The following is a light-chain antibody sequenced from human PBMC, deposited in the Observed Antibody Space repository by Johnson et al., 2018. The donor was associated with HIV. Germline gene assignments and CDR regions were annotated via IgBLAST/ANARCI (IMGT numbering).Light chain of an antibody. J-gene: IGLJ1*01. CDR2: END. CDR1: GSNIGSHY. V-gene: IGLV1-51*02. CDR3: GTWDSSLSAGV. Sequence: QPVLTQPPSVSVAPGQRVTISCSGRGSNIGSHYVSWYQQLPGTAPKLLIFENDKRPSGIPDRFSGSKSGTSATLGITGLQTGDEADYYCGTWDSSLSAGVFGTGTRVTVL.